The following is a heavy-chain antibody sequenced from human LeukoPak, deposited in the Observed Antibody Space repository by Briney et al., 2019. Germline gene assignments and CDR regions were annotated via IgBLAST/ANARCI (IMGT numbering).Heavy chain of an antibody. Sequence: GGSLRLSCAASGFTFSSYLMTWVRQAPGKGLDWVANINQDGSEKHYVYFVQGRFTIFRDNAKNSLYLQLNSLRAEDTAVYYCARNVSDYWGQGTLVTVSS. CDR1: GFTFSSYL. CDR2: INQDGSEK. V-gene: IGHV3-7*01. J-gene: IGHJ4*02. CDR3: ARNVSDY.